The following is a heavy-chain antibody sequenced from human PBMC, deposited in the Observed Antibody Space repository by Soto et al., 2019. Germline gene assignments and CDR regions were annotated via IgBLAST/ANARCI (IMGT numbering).Heavy chain of an antibody. V-gene: IGHV1-8*01. D-gene: IGHD1-20*01. CDR1: GYTFTSYD. Sequence: ASVKVSCKASGYTFTSYDINWVRQVTGQGLEWMGWMNPNSGNTGYAQKFQGRVTMTRNTSISTAYMELSSLRSEDTAVYYCARKITGTTWGAPWGQGTLVTVSS. CDR2: MNPNSGNT. CDR3: ARKITGTTWGAP. J-gene: IGHJ5*02.